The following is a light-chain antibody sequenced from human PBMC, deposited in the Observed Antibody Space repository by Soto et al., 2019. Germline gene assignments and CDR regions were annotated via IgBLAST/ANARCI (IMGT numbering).Light chain of an antibody. CDR2: QVS. Sequence: QSALTQPPSVSGCPGQSVTISCTGTSSDVGSYNRVSWYQQPPGTAPKLMIYQVSNRPSGVPDRFSGSKSGNTASLTISGLQAEDEADYYCSSYTSSSTWVFGGGTKLTVL. V-gene: IGLV2-18*02. CDR3: SSYTSSSTWV. J-gene: IGLJ3*02. CDR1: SSDVGSYNR.